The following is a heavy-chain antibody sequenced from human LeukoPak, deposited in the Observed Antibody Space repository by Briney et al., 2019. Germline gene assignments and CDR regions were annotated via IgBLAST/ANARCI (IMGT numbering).Heavy chain of an antibody. Sequence: QPGGSLRLSCAASGFTFSSYAMSWVRQAPGKGLEWVSATSGSGGSTYYADSVKGRFTISRVNSKNTLYLQMNSLRAEDTAVYYCAKGEGYCSGGSCYSHGVFDYWGQGTLVTVSS. CDR1: GFTFSSYA. J-gene: IGHJ4*02. CDR3: AKGEGYCSGGSCYSHGVFDY. V-gene: IGHV3-23*01. D-gene: IGHD2-15*01. CDR2: TSGSGGST.